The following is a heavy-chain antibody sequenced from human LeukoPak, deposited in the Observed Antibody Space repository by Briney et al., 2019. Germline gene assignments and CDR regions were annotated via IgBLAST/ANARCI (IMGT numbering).Heavy chain of an antibody. V-gene: IGHV5-51*01. CDR3: AIFDFLFGEINNWFDP. J-gene: IGHJ5*02. CDR2: IYPGDSDT. Sequence: GESLKISCKGSGYNFTIYWIGWVRQMPGKGLEWMGIIYPGDSDTRYSPSFQGQVTISADKSISTAYLQWSSLKASDTAMYYCAIFDFLFGEINNWFDPWGQGTLVTVSS. CDR1: GYNFTIYW. D-gene: IGHD3-16*01.